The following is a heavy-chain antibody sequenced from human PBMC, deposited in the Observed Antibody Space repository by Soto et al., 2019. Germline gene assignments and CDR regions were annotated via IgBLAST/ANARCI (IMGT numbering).Heavy chain of an antibody. D-gene: IGHD2-15*01. V-gene: IGHV3-23*01. CDR3: SKDFGCSGGSCYAYYYYMDV. CDR1: GFTFSSYA. CDR2: ISGSGGST. J-gene: IGHJ6*03. Sequence: GGSLRLSCAASGFTFSSYAMSWVRQAPGKGLEWVSAISGSGGSTYYADSEKGRFTISRDNSKNTLYLQMNSLRAEDTAVYYCSKDFGCSGGSCYAYYYYMDVWGKGTTVTVSS.